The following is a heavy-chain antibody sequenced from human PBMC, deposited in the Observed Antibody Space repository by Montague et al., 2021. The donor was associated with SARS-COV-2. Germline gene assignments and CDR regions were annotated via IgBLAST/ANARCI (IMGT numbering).Heavy chain of an antibody. J-gene: IGHJ5*02. CDR2: IYYSGGI. Sequence: SETLSLTCTVSGGSMSDHHWAWIRQPPGKGLEWLAYIYYSGGINSNASLKSRVSMSVDTSKNQFSLKLTSVTAADTAVYYCARAVSVRRAVNWFDPWGQGTLVTVSP. V-gene: IGHV4-59*11. CDR3: ARAVSVRRAVNWFDP. CDR1: GGSMSDHH. D-gene: IGHD3-10*01.